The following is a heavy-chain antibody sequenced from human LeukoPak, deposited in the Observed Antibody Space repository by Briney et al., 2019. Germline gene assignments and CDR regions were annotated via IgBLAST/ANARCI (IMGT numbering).Heavy chain of an antibody. Sequence: ASVKVSCKASGYTFTSYDINWVRQATGQGLEWMGWMNPNSGNTGYAQKFQGRVTMTRNTSISTAYMELSSLRSEDTAVYYCARVSYCSSTSCYTEGAFDIWGQGTMVTVSS. CDR3: ARVSYCSSTSCYTEGAFDI. J-gene: IGHJ3*02. CDR2: MNPNSGNT. V-gene: IGHV1-8*01. D-gene: IGHD2-2*02. CDR1: GYTFTSYD.